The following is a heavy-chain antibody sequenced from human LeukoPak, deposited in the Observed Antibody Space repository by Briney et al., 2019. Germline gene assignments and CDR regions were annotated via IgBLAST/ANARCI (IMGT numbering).Heavy chain of an antibody. D-gene: IGHD3-3*01. J-gene: IGHJ4*02. Sequence: ASVKVSCKASGYTFTSYDINWVRQAPGQGLEWMGRIIPILGIANYAQKFQGRVTITANKSTSTAYMELSSLRSEDTAVYYCARARTYYDFWSGYGYWGQGTLVTVSS. CDR3: ARARTYYDFWSGYGY. CDR2: IIPILGIA. CDR1: GYTFTSYD. V-gene: IGHV1-69*04.